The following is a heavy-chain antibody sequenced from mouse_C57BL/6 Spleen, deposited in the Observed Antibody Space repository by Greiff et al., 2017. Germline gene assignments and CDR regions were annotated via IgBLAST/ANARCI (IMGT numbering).Heavy chain of an antibody. CDR2: IYPGSGST. D-gene: IGHD2-4*01. Sequence: QVQLQQPGAELVKPGASVKMSCKASGYTFTSYWITWVKQRPGQGLEWIGDIYPGSGSTNYNEKFKSKATLTVDTSSSTAYMQLSSLTSEDSAVYYCGRGFDYDDGFDYWGQGTTLTVSS. CDR3: GRGFDYDDGFDY. CDR1: GYTFTSYW. V-gene: IGHV1-55*01. J-gene: IGHJ2*01.